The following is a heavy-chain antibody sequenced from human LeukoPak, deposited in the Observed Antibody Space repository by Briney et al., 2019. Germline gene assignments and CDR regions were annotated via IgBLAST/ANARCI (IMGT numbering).Heavy chain of an antibody. Sequence: PGTSLRLSCAAAGFTFSSYGMHWVRQAPGKGLEWVAMISFDGGFKFYGDSVKGRFTISRDNSKNTLFLQMNSLRAEDTAVYYCAKDRYGGKSAPDSWGQGTLVTVSS. CDR1: GFTFSSYG. D-gene: IGHD4-23*01. V-gene: IGHV3-30*18. CDR3: AKDRYGGKSAPDS. CDR2: ISFDGGFK. J-gene: IGHJ4*02.